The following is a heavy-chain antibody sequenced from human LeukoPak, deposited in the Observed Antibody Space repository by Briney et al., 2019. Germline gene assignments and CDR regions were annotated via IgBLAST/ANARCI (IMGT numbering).Heavy chain of an antibody. J-gene: IGHJ1*01. D-gene: IGHD4-23*01. CDR2: ISYDGSNK. V-gene: IGHV3-30-3*01. Sequence: PGGSLRLSCAASGFTFSSYAMHWVRQAPGKGLEWVAVISYDGSNKYYADSVKGRFTISRDNSKNTLYLQMNSLRAEDTAVYYCARDLREDYGGKDEYFQHWGQGTLVTVSS. CDR1: GFTFSSYA. CDR3: ARDLREDYGGKDEYFQH.